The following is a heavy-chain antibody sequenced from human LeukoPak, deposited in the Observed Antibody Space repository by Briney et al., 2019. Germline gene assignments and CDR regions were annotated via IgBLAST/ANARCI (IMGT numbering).Heavy chain of an antibody. D-gene: IGHD6-19*01. J-gene: IGHJ1*01. CDR2: MNPNSVNT. V-gene: IGHV1-8*01. CDR3: ARDRGPIAVAGRRYFQH. CDR1: GYTFTSYD. Sequence: AASVKVSCKASGYTFTSYDIHWVRQATGQGLEWVGWMNPNSVNTAYAQKLQGRVTMTTDTSTSTAYMELRSLRSDDTAVYYCARDRGPIAVAGRRYFQHWGQGTLVTVSS.